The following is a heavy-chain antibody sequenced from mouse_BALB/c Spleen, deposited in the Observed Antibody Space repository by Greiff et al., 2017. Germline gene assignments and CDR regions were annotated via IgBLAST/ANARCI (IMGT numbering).Heavy chain of an antibody. CDR3: ATTGTGFAY. V-gene: IGHV5-12-1*01. CDR1: GFAFSSYD. CDR2: ISSGGGST. D-gene: IGHD2-14*01. J-gene: IGHJ3*01. Sequence: DVKLVESGGGLVKPGGSLKLSCAASGFAFSSYDMSWVRQTPEKRLEWVAYISSGGGSTYYPDTVKGRFTISRDNAKNTLYLQMSSLKSEDTAMYYCATTGTGFAYWGQGTLVTVSA.